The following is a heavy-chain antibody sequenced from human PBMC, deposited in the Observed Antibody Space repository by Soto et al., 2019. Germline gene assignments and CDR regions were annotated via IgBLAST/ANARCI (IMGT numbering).Heavy chain of an antibody. CDR2: IIPIFGTV. J-gene: IGHJ6*02. CDR1: GGTLRTYA. V-gene: IGHV1-69*12. CDR3: AKGAVAGTPTSYYYYGMDV. Sequence: QVQLLQSGAEVKKPGSSVRVSCEASGGTLRTYAISGVRQAPGQGLEWMGGIIPIFGTVNYAQRFQGRVTITADESTTTVYMDLRSLRSEDTAVYYCAKGAVAGTPTSYYYYGMDVWGQGTTVTVSS. D-gene: IGHD6-19*01.